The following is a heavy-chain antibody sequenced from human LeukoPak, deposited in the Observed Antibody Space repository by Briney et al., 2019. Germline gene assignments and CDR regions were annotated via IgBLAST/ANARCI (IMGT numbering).Heavy chain of an antibody. CDR1: GGTFSSYA. J-gene: IGHJ4*02. V-gene: IGHV3-23*01. Sequence: ASVKVSCKATGGTFSSYAMSWVRQAPGKGLEWVSAISGSGGSTYYADSVKGRFTISRDNSKNTLYLQMNSLRAEDTAVYYCAKDRYSGSYPTYFDYWGQGTLVTVSS. CDR3: AKDRYSGSYPTYFDY. CDR2: ISGSGGST. D-gene: IGHD1-26*01.